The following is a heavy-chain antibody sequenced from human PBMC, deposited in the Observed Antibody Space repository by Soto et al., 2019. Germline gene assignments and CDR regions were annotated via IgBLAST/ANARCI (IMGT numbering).Heavy chain of an antibody. CDR3: AKAPSSLMTTKDNDAFDI. CDR1: GFTFSSYA. V-gene: IGHV3-23*01. CDR2: ISGSGGST. Sequence: GGSLRLSCAASGFTFSSYAMSWVRQAPGKGLEWVSAISGSGGSTYYADSVKGRFTISRDNSKNTLYLQMNSLRAEDTAVYYCAKAPSSLMTTKDNDAFDIWGQGTMVTVSS. J-gene: IGHJ3*02. D-gene: IGHD4-4*01.